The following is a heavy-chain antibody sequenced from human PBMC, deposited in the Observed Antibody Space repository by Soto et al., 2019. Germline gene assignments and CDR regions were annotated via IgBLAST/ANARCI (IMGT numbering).Heavy chain of an antibody. D-gene: IGHD1-26*01. J-gene: IGHJ4*02. Sequence: GGSLRLSCAASGFTFSDYYMSWIRQAPGKGLEWVAVITYDGSTKYYADSVEGRFTISRDNSKNTLYLQMNSLRAEDTAVYYCAKPLEHGGSDYWGQGTLVTVSS. V-gene: IGHV3-30*18. CDR2: ITYDGSTK. CDR1: GFTFSDYY. CDR3: AKPLEHGGSDY.